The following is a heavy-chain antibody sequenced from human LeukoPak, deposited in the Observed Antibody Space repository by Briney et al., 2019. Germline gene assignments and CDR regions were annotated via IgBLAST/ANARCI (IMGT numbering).Heavy chain of an antibody. Sequence: PSETLSLTCAVYGGSFSGYYWSWIRQPPGKGLEWIGEINHSGSTNYNPSLKSRVTISVDTSKNQFSLKLSSVTAADTAVYYCARTYGDYEVASAFDIWGQGTMVTVSS. D-gene: IGHD4-17*01. CDR3: ARTYGDYEVASAFDI. V-gene: IGHV4-34*01. J-gene: IGHJ3*02. CDR2: INHSGST. CDR1: GGSFSGYY.